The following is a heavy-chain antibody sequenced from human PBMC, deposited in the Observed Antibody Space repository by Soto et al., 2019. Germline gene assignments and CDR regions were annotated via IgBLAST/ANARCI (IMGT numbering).Heavy chain of an antibody. V-gene: IGHV4-30-4*01. CDR1: GGSISSGDYY. D-gene: IGHD2-21*02. Sequence: PSETLSLTCTVSGGSISSGDYYWSWIRQPPGKGLEWIGYIYYSGSTYYNPSLKSRVTISVDTSKNQFSLKLSSVTAADTAVYFCVRDAERCGGGDCYRLFDLWGPGILDTVSS. J-gene: IGHJ5*02. CDR3: VRDAERCGGGDCYRLFDL. CDR2: IYYSGST.